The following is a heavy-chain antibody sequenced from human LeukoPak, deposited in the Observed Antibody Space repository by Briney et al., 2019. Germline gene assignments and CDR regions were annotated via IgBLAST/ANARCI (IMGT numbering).Heavy chain of an antibody. D-gene: IGHD6-13*01. CDR2: INHVGST. V-gene: IGHV4-34*01. CDR3: AREGDSSSVGWFDP. CDR1: GGPFSGYY. J-gene: IGHJ5*02. Sequence: SETLSLTCAVYGGPFSGYYWTWIRQPPGKGLERIGQINHVGSTNYNPSLKSRVTISVDTSKNQFSLKLSSVTAADTAVYYRAREGDSSSVGWFDPWGQGTLVTVSS.